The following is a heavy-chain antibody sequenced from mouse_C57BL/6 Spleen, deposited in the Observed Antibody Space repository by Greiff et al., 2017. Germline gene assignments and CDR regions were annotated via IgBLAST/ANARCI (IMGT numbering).Heavy chain of an antibody. V-gene: IGHV14-3*01. CDR1: GFNIKNTY. D-gene: IGHD1-1*01. J-gene: IGHJ4*01. CDR3: ARDYYGLAAMDY. CDR2: IDPANGNT. Sequence: EVKLVESVAELVRPGASVKLSCTASGFNIKNTYMHWVKQRPEQGLEWIGRIDPANGNTKYAPKFQGKATITADTTSNTAYLQLSSLTSENTAIYYCARDYYGLAAMDYWGQGTSVTVSS.